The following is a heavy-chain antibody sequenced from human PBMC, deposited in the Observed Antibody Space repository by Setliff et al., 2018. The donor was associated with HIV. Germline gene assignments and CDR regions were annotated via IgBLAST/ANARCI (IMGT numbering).Heavy chain of an antibody. Sequence: SETLSLTCTVYGDSISGAGFSWTWIRQLPGKGLEWIGSIYYSGSTYYNPSLKSRVTISLCTYRWQFSLTLNSVTAADTAVYFCARDRSNYGSGSSAYNWCDTWGLGTLVTVAS. CDR2: IYYSGST. J-gene: IGHJ5*02. CDR3: ARDRSNYGSGSSAYNWCDT. V-gene: IGHV4-31*03. CDR1: GDSISGAGFS. D-gene: IGHD3-10*01.